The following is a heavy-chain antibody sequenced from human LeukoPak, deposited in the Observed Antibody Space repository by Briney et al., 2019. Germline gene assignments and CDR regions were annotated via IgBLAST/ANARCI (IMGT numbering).Heavy chain of an antibody. V-gene: IGHV3-30*01. J-gene: IGHJ4*02. D-gene: IGHD3-3*01. Sequence: PGRSLRLSCAASGFTFSSYAMHWVRQAPGKGLEWVAVISYDGSNKYYADSVKGRFTISRDNSKNTLYLQMNSLRAEDTAVYYCARVPDYDFWSGEFDYWGQGTLVTVSS. CDR1: GFTFSSYA. CDR2: ISYDGSNK. CDR3: ARVPDYDFWSGEFDY.